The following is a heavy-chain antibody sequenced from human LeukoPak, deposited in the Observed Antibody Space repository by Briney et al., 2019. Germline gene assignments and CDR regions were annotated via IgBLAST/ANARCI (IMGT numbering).Heavy chain of an antibody. CDR3: ARVKRGYCSSTSCPDSRWNYYYYHYMDV. CDR1: GFTFSSYA. J-gene: IGHJ6*03. V-gene: IGHV4-34*01. CDR2: INHSGST. Sequence: GSLRLSCAASGFTFSSYAMSWVRQPPGKGLEWIGEINHSGSTNYNPSLKSRVTISVDTSKNQFSLKLSSVTAADTAVYYCARVKRGYCSSTSCPDSRWNYYYYHYMDVWGKGTTVTVSS. D-gene: IGHD2-2*01.